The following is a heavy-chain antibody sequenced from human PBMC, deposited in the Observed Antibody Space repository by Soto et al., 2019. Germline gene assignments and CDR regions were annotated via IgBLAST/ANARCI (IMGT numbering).Heavy chain of an antibody. CDR3: ARHTTVTIYDY. CDR2: IYYSGST. V-gene: IGHV4-59*08. J-gene: IGHJ4*02. Sequence: SETLSLTCTVSGGSISSYYWSWIRQPPGKGLEWIGHIYYSGSTNYNPSLKSRVTISVDTSKNQFSLKLSSVTAADTAVYYCARHTTVTIYDYWGQGTLVTVSS. CDR1: GGSISSYY. D-gene: IGHD4-17*01.